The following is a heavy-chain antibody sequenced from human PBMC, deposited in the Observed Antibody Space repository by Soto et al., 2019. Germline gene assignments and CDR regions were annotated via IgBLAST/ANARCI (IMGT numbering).Heavy chain of an antibody. D-gene: IGHD6-13*01. CDR1: GGSVSSGDYY. Sequence: SETLSLTCTVSGGSVSSGDYYWSWIRQHPGKGLEWIGYIYNTGSTDYNASLKSRLTMSVESSKSQFSMRLTSVTAADEAVYFCARARRFTSSWFWFDPWGQGTLVTVSS. CDR2: IYNTGST. V-gene: IGHV4-31*03. CDR3: ARARRFTSSWFWFDP. J-gene: IGHJ5*02.